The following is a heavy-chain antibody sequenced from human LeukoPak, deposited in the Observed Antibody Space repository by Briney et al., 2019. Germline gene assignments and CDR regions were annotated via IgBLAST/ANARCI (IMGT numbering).Heavy chain of an antibody. D-gene: IGHD1-26*01. CDR1: GYTFTSYG. CDR2: ISVYYGNT. J-gene: IGHJ6*02. Sequence: ASVKVSCKASGYTFTSYGISGVRQAPGQGREWMGWISVYYGNTKYAQKLQGRVTMTTDTSTSTAYMELRSLRSEDTAVYYCAREDSGSYYGISYYYGMDVWGQGTTVTVSS. CDR3: AREDSGSYYGISYYYGMDV. V-gene: IGHV1-18*01.